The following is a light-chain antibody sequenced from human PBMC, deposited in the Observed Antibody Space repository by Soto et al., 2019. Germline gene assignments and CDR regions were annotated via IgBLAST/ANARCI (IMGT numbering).Light chain of an antibody. Sequence: DIQMTQSPSTLSASVGDRVTITCRASQSISSWLAWYQQKPGKAPNLLIYKASSLESGVPSRFSGSGSGTEFTLTISSLQPDDFATYYCQQYNSYPLNFGVGTKVEIK. V-gene: IGKV1-5*03. CDR2: KAS. J-gene: IGKJ4*01. CDR1: QSISSW. CDR3: QQYNSYPLN.